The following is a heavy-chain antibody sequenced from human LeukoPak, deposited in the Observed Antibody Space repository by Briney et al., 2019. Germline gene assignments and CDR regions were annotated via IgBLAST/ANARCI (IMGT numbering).Heavy chain of an antibody. CDR2: FDPEDGEA. J-gene: IGHJ3*02. CDR1: GHTLTKLS. D-gene: IGHD2-15*01. Sequence: ASVKVSCKVSGHTLTKLSIQWVRQAPGKGLEWMGGFDPEDGEAIYAQNFQGRVTMTEDTSTDTAYMELRSLRSDDTAVYYCAKPQHIVVVGDAFDICGQGTMVTVSS. CDR3: AKPQHIVVVGDAFDI. V-gene: IGHV1-24*01.